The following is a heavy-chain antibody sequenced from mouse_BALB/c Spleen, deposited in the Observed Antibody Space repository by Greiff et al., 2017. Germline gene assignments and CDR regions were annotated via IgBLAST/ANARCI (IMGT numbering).Heavy chain of an antibody. CDR2: IYPGNGDT. J-gene: IGHJ3*01. V-gene: IGHV1-12*01. CDR3: ARGQGFAY. CDR1: GYTFTSYN. D-gene: IGHD3-3*01. Sequence: LQQSGAELVKPGASVKMSCKASGYTFTSYNMHWVKQTPGQGLEWIGAIYPGNGDTSYNQKFKGKATLTADKSSSTAYMQLSSLTSEDSAVYYCARGQGFAYWGQGTLVTVSA.